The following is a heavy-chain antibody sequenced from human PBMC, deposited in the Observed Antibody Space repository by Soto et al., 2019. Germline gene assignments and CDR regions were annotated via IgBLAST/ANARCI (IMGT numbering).Heavy chain of an antibody. D-gene: IGHD3-9*01. J-gene: IGHJ4*02. CDR3: AHKGPEDWPLDY. V-gene: IGHV2-5*02. CDR1: GFSLSTSGVG. Sequence: KESGPTLVRPTQTLTLTCAFSGFSLSTSGVGVGWIRQSPGKALEWLAVIYWDDSKHYSPSLRSRLTITKDTSKNQVVLTMTNMDPMDTGTYYCAHKGPEDWPLDYWGQGTLVTVSS. CDR2: IYWDDSK.